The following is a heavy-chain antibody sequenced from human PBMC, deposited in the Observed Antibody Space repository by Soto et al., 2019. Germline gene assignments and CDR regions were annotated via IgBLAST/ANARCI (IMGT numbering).Heavy chain of an antibody. CDR2: NHPNTGGT. V-gene: IGHV1-2*02. D-gene: IGHD6-19*01. Sequence: QVQLVQSGAEVRKPGASVKVSCKASGYPYTNSYMHWVRQAPGQGLEWMGWNHPNTGGTNYAKKFQGRVTMTRDTSVSTVYMELNRLTSDDTAIYFCASDFRTRGWFRQAGNFAMDVWGQGTTVTVS. J-gene: IGHJ6*02. CDR3: ASDFRTRGWFRQAGNFAMDV. CDR1: GYPYTNSY.